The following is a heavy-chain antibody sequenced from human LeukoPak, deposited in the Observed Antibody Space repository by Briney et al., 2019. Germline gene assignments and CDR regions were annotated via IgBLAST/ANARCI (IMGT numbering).Heavy chain of an antibody. CDR1: GFTFSSYA. V-gene: IGHV3-21*03. D-gene: IGHD5-24*01. Sequence: PGRSLRLSCAASGFTFSSYAMHWVRQAPGKGLEWVSSISSSSSYIYYADSVKGRFTISRDNAKNSLYLQMNSLRAEDTAMYYCTRETPDGYDYWGQGTLVTVSS. CDR3: TRETPDGYDY. J-gene: IGHJ4*02. CDR2: ISSSSSYI.